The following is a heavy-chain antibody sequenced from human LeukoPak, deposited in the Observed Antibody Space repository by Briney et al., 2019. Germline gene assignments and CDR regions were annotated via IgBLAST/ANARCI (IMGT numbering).Heavy chain of an antibody. CDR2: INPSGGST. CDR3: ARYSGTHWGYYYMDV. Sequence: GASVKVSCKASGYTFTSYYMHWVRQAPGQGLEWMGIINPSGGSTSYAQKFQGRVTMTRDTSTSTVYMELSSLRSEDTAVYYCARYSGTHWGYYYMDVWGKGTTVTVSS. J-gene: IGHJ6*03. V-gene: IGHV1-46*01. D-gene: IGHD1-26*01. CDR1: GYTFTSYY.